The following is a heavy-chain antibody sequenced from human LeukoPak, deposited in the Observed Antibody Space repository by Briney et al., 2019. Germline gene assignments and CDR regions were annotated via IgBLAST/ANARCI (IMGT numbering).Heavy chain of an antibody. CDR3: AREGCSGGSCSSRFDP. V-gene: IGHV4-59*01. CDR2: IYYSGST. Sequence: SETLSLTCTVSGDSISSYYWSWFRQPPGKGLEWIGYIYYSGSTNYNPPLKSRVSISVDRSKNQFSLKLSSVTAADTAVYYCAREGCSGGSCSSRFDPWGQGTLVTVSS. J-gene: IGHJ5*02. D-gene: IGHD2-15*01. CDR1: GDSISSYY.